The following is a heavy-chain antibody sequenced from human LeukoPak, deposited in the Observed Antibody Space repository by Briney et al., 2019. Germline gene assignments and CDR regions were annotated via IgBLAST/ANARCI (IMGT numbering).Heavy chain of an antibody. J-gene: IGHJ4*02. CDR2: IYYSGST. CDR1: GGSISSSSYY. V-gene: IGHV4-39*01. Sequence: SETLSLTCTVPGGSISSSSYYWGWIRQPPGKGLEWIGSIYYSGSTYYNPSLKSRVTISVDTSKNQFSLKLSSVTAADTAVYYCAREYSGSYDYFDYWGQGTLVTVSS. D-gene: IGHD1-26*01. CDR3: AREYSGSYDYFDY.